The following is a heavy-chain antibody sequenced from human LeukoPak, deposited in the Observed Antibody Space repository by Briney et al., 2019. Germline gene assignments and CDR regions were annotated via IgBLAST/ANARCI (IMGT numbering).Heavy chain of an antibody. CDR3: AKSTSITMIVVVITTKNYFDY. D-gene: IGHD3-22*01. V-gene: IGHV3-23*01. CDR2: ISGSGGST. J-gene: IGHJ4*02. Sequence: GGSLRLSCAASGFTFSSYWMSWVRQAPGKGLEWVSAISGSGGSTYYADSVKGRFTISRDNSKNTLYLQMNSLRAEDTAVYYCAKSTSITMIVVVITTKNYFDYWGQGTLVTVSS. CDR1: GFTFSSYW.